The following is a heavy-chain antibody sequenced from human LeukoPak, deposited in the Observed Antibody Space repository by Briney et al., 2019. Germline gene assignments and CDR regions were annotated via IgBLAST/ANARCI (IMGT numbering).Heavy chain of an antibody. CDR3: AKRERGGTTIGH. V-gene: IGHV3-23*01. J-gene: IGHJ4*02. D-gene: IGHD1-7*01. CDR1: GFTFTSFA. Sequence: GGSLRLSCAASGFTFTSFAMSWVRQAPGKGLEWVSAISTTGGNTYYADSVKGRFTISRDNSKNTLYLQMNSLRAADTAVYYCAKRERGGTTIGHWGQGTLVTVFS. CDR2: ISTTGGNT.